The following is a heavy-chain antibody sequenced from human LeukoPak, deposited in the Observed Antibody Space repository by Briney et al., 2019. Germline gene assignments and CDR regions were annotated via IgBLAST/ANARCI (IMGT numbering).Heavy chain of an antibody. CDR1: GFTFSDYY. Sequence: SGGPLRLSCAASGFTFSDYYMSWIRQAPGKGLEWVSYISSSGSTIYYADSVKGRFTISRDNAKNSLYLQMNSLRAEDTAVYYCARAAMTTVKGWFDPWGQGTLVTVSS. D-gene: IGHD4-11*01. J-gene: IGHJ5*02. V-gene: IGHV3-11*01. CDR2: ISSSGSTI. CDR3: ARAAMTTVKGWFDP.